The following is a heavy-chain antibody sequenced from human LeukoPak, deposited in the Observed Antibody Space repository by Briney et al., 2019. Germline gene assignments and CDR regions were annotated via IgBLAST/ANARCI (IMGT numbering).Heavy chain of an antibody. CDR1: GLMFSNYG. J-gene: IGHJ3*01. D-gene: IGHD6-19*01. CDR2: ITGSGTT. CDR3: AKDLRWLAFDL. V-gene: IGHV3-23*01. Sequence: GGSLRLSCAASGLMFSNYGMNWVRLAPGKGLEWVSGITGSGTTYYADSVKGRFSISRDNSKSTLFLQVNSLRAEDTAMYYCAKDLRWLAFDLWGQGTMVTVSS.